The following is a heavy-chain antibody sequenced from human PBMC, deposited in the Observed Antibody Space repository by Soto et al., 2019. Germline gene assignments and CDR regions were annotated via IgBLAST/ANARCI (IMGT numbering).Heavy chain of an antibody. CDR2: ISYDGSNK. CDR3: AEEGVDSGWKNWFDP. CDR1: GFTFSSYG. Sequence: QVQLVESGGGVVQPGRSLRLSCAASGFTFSSYGMHWVRQAPGKGLEWVAVISYDGSNKYYADSVKGRFTIARDNSKNTLYLQMNSMRAEDTAVYYCAEEGVDSGWKNWFDPWGQGTLVTVSS. D-gene: IGHD6-19*01. J-gene: IGHJ5*02. V-gene: IGHV3-30*18.